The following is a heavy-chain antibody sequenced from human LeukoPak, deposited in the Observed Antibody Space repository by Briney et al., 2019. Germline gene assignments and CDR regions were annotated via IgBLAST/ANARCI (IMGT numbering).Heavy chain of an antibody. D-gene: IGHD3-3*01. CDR2: IKQDGSEK. V-gene: IGHV3-7*03. CDR3: ARVGLRFLDYYYYYGMDV. J-gene: IGHJ6*02. CDR1: GFTFSSYW. Sequence: GGSLRLSCAASGFTFSSYWMSWVRQAPGKGLEWVANIKQDGSEKYYVDSVKGRFTISRDNAKNSLYLQMNSLRAEDTAVYYCARVGLRFLDYYYYYGMDVWGQGTTVTVSS.